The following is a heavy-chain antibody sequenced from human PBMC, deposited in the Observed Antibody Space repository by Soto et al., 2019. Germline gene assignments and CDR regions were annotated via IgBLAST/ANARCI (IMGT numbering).Heavy chain of an antibody. Sequence: SQTLSLTCAISGDSVSSNSAAWNWIRQSPSRGLEWLGRTYYRSKWYNDYAVSVKSRITINPDTSKNQFSLQLNSVTPEDTAVYYCARDRHYSNYYYYYGRDGWGQGTTVTVSS. D-gene: IGHD4-4*01. J-gene: IGHJ6*02. CDR1: GDSVSSNSAA. V-gene: IGHV6-1*01. CDR2: TYYRSKWYN. CDR3: ARDRHYSNYYYYYGRDG.